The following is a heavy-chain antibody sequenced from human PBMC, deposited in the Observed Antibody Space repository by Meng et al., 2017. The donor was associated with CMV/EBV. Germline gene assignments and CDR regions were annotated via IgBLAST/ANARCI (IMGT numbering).Heavy chain of an antibody. J-gene: IGHJ6*02. Sequence: GGSLRLSCKGSGYSFTSYWIGWARQMPGKGLEWMGIIYPGDSDTRYSPSFQGQVTISADKSISTAYLQWSSLKASDTAMYYCARPIAAAGNDYYGMDVWGQGTTVTVSS. CDR2: IYPGDSDT. CDR1: GYSFTSYW. V-gene: IGHV5-51*01. CDR3: ARPIAAAGNDYYGMDV. D-gene: IGHD6-13*01.